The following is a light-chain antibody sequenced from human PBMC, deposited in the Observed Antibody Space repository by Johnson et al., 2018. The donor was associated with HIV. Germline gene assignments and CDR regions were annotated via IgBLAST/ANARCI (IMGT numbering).Light chain of an antibody. CDR3: GTWDSSLSYNYV. J-gene: IGLJ1*01. CDR1: SSNIGNNY. CDR2: DNN. Sequence: QSVLTQPPSVSAAPGQKVTISCSGSSSNIGNNYVSWYQQLPATAPKLLIYDNNKRPSGIPDRFSGSKSGTSATLGITGLQTGDEADYYCGTWDSSLSYNYVFGTGTKVTVL. V-gene: IGLV1-51*01.